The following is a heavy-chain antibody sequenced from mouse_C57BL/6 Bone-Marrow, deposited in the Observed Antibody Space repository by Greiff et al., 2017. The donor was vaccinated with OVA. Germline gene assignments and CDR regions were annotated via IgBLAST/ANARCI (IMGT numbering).Heavy chain of an antibody. CDR2: IWSGGST. CDR1: GFSLTSYG. D-gene: IGHD1-1*01. V-gene: IGHV2-2*01. Sequence: VKLVESGPGLVQPSQSLSITCTVSGFSLTSYGVHWVRQSPGKGLEWLGVIWSGGSTDYNAAFISRLSISKDNSKSQVFFKMNSLQADDTAIYYCASITTGDVWGTGTTVTVSS. CDR3: ASITTGDV. J-gene: IGHJ1*03.